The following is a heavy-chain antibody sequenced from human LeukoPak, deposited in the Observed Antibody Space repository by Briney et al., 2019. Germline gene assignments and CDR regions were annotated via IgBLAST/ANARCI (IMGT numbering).Heavy chain of an antibody. CDR1: GVTFSTYW. V-gene: IGHV3-74*03. Sequence: GGSLRLSCVASGVTFSTYWMHWVRQAPGKGLVWVSRVKSDGSTTTYAGSVKGRFTISRDNAKNTLYLQMNSLRAEDTAVYYCARGDPGHFDYWGQGTLVTVSS. D-gene: IGHD2-21*02. CDR2: VKSDGSTT. J-gene: IGHJ4*02. CDR3: ARGDPGHFDY.